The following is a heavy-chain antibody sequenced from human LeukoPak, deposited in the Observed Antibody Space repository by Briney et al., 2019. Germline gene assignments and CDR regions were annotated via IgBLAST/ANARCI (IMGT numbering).Heavy chain of an antibody. J-gene: IGHJ4*02. CDR2: IYPGDSDT. CDR1: GYSFTNYW. CDR3: ARHLSPGSSGSPFDY. Sequence: GESLKISCKGSGYSFTNYWIAWVRQMPGKGLEWMGIIYPGDSDTRYSPPFEGQVTISADKSISTSYLQWSSLKASDTAIYYCARHLSPGSSGSPFDYWGQGTLVTVSS. V-gene: IGHV5-51*01. D-gene: IGHD3-10*01.